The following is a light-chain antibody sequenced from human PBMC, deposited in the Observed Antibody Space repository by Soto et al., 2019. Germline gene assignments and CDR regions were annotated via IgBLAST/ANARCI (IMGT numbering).Light chain of an antibody. CDR2: AVS. CDR3: LQHNTYPLS. V-gene: IGKV1-17*01. Sequence: IQRTQSQPSMSASVGDRVTITCRASQGIRDDLGWYQQKPGKAPTRLIYAVSSLQNGVPSRFSGTGSGTEFTLTISSLQPEDFATYYCLQHNTYPLSFGGGTKV. CDR1: QGIRDD. J-gene: IGKJ4*01.